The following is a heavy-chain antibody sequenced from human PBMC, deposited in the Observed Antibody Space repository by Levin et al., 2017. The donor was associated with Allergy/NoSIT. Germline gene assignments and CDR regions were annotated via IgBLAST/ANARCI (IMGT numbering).Heavy chain of an antibody. D-gene: IGHD3-9*01. CDR1: GGSISSSSYY. J-gene: IGHJ5*02. CDR2: IYYSGST. CDR3: ARDRGHYDILTGYYPRNWFDP. V-gene: IGHV4-39*07. Sequence: SQTLSLTCTVSGGSISSSSYYWGWIRQPPGKGLEWIGTIYYSGSTYYNPSLKSRVTISVDTSKNQFSLKLSSVTAADTAVYYCARDRGHYDILTGYYPRNWFDPWGQGTLVTVSS.